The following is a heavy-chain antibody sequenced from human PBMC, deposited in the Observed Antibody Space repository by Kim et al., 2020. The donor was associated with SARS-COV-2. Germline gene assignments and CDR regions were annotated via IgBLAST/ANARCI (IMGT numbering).Heavy chain of an antibody. Sequence: ASVKVSCKASGYTFTGYYMHWVRQAPGQGLEWMGWINPNSGGTNYAQKFQGWVTMTRDTSISTAYMELSRLRSDDTAVYYCARDGRGSGRNFDYWGQGTLVTVSS. D-gene: IGHD3-10*01. V-gene: IGHV1-2*04. CDR3: ARDGRGSGRNFDY. J-gene: IGHJ4*02. CDR1: GYTFTGYY. CDR2: INPNSGGT.